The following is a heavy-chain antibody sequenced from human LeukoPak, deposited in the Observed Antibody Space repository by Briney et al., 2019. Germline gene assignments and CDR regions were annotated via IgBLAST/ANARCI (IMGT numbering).Heavy chain of an antibody. Sequence: SETLSLTCAVYGGSFSGYYWSWIRQPPGKRLEWIGEINHSGSTNYNPSLKSRVTISVDTSKNQFTLKLSSVTAADTAVYYCARGRIAARNWFDPWGQGTLVTVSS. D-gene: IGHD6-6*01. V-gene: IGHV4-34*01. CDR2: INHSGST. J-gene: IGHJ5*02. CDR1: GGSFSGYY. CDR3: ARGRIAARNWFDP.